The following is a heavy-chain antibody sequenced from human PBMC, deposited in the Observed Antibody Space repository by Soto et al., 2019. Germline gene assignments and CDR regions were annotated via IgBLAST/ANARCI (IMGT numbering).Heavy chain of an antibody. CDR3: ARDGMITFGGVIVQPKDAFDI. CDR2: INHSGST. J-gene: IGHJ3*02. CDR1: GGSFSGYY. V-gene: IGHV4-34*01. Sequence: QVQLQQWGAGLLKPSETLSLTCAVYGGSFSGYYWSWIRQPPGKGLEWIGEINHSGSTNYNPYLKSRVTISVDTSKNQFSLKLSSVTAADTAVYYCARDGMITFGGVIVQPKDAFDIWGQGTMVTVSS. D-gene: IGHD3-16*02.